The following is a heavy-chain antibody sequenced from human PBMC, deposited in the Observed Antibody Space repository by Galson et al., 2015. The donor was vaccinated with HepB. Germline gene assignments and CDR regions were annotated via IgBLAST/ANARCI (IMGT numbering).Heavy chain of an antibody. J-gene: IGHJ6*02. CDR2: ISNDESTK. Sequence: SLRLSCAASGFNFSSFDMHWVRQAPGKGLEWVAVISNDESTKHFADSVKGRLTISRDNSKNMLYLQMNSLRTEDTAVYYCATYYYGINVWGQGTSVTVSS. CDR3: ATYYYGINV. D-gene: IGHD3-16*01. CDR1: GFNFSSFD. V-gene: IGHV3-30*03.